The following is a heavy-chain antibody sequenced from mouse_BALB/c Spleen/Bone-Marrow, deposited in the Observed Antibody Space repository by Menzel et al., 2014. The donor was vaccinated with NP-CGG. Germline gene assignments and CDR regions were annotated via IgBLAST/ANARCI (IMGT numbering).Heavy chain of an antibody. V-gene: IGHV4-1*02. D-gene: IGHD2-3*01. CDR3: ARLGYYGYFVD. J-gene: IGHJ2*01. CDR2: INPESSTI. CDR1: GFDFXRYW. Sequence: EVQGVESGGGLVQPGGSLKLSCAASGFDFXRYWMSWVRQAPGKGLEWIGEINPESSTINYTPSLKDKFIISRDNAKNTLYLQMSKVRSEDTALYYCARLGYYGYFVDWGQGTTLTVSP.